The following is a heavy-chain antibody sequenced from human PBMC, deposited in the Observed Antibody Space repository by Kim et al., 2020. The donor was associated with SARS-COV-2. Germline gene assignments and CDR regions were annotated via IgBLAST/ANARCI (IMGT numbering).Heavy chain of an antibody. D-gene: IGHD3-16*01. J-gene: IGHJ4*02. CDR3: AREVSSRLMLTAGYFDY. Sequence: LKSRVTISVDTSKNQFSLKLSSVTAADTAVYYCAREVSSRLMLTAGYFDYWGQGTLVTVSS. V-gene: IGHV4-39*07.